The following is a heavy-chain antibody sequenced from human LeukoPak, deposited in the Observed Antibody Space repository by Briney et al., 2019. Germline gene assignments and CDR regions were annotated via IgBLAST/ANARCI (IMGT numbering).Heavy chain of an antibody. D-gene: IGHD1-26*01. CDR2: TRNKANSHTT. CDR3: ARSPVGTTLGDY. CDR1: GFTFSDHH. J-gene: IGHJ4*02. Sequence: QPGGSLRLSCAASGFTFSDHHMDWVRQAPGKGLEWVGRTRNKANSHTTEYAASVKGRFIISRDDSKNSLYLQMNSLKTEDTAVYYCARSPVGTTLGDYWGQGTLVTVSS. V-gene: IGHV3-72*01.